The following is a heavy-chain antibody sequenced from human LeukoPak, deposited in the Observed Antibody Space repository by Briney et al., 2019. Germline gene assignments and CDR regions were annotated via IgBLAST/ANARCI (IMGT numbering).Heavy chain of an antibody. D-gene: IGHD1-1*01. CDR2: IKPNSGGS. V-gene: IGHV1-2*02. CDR3: ARDSGTGYFDY. CDR1: GYTFTDYY. J-gene: IGHJ4*02. Sequence: ASVKVSCKASGYTFTDYYIHWVRQAPGQGLEWMGWIKPNSGGSSYAQKFQGRVTMTRDTSISTAYMELSRLRSDDTAVYYCARDSGTGYFDYWGQGTLVTVSS.